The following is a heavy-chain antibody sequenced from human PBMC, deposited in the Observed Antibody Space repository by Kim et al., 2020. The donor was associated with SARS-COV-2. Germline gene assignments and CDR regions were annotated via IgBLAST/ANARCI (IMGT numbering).Heavy chain of an antibody. J-gene: IGHJ6*02. D-gene: IGHD3-10*02. V-gene: IGHV3-74*01. CDR2: IDPDGSIT. CDR3: ARGMFRDDFDV. Sequence: GGSLRLSCAAFGFSSSTDWINWVRQPPGKGLEWVSRIDPDGSITHYADSVRGRFTMSRDSAENTLYLQVNSLSAEDTAVYYCARGMFRDDFDVWGQGTTVSVSS. CDR1: GFSSSTDW.